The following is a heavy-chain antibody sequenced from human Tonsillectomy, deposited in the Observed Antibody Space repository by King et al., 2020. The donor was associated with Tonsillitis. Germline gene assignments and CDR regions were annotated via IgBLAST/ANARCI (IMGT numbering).Heavy chain of an antibody. CDR2: IKEDGSEK. D-gene: IGHD2-15*01. J-gene: IGHJ4*02. CDR3: AGRSCRFTACFGASWKSFDN. Sequence: VRQAPGKGLEWVANIKEDGSEKNYVDSVKVRFTISRDNAKNSLLLQMNSLRAVDTAVYYCAGRSCRFTACFGASWKSFDNWGQGPVVTVSS. V-gene: IGHV3-7*01.